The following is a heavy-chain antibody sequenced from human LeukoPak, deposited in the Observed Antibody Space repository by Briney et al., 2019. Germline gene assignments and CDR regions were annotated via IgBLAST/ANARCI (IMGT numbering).Heavy chain of an antibody. V-gene: IGHV3-21*01. J-gene: IGHJ4*02. CDR1: GFTFSSYS. D-gene: IGHD2-2*01. CDR3: ARGGTSCCYFDY. CDR2: ISSSSSYI. Sequence: GGSLRLSCAASGFTFSSYSMNWVRQAPGKGLEWVSSISSSSSYIYYADSVKGRFTISRDNAKNSPYPQMNSLRAEDTAVYYCARGGTSCCYFDYWGQGTLVTVSS.